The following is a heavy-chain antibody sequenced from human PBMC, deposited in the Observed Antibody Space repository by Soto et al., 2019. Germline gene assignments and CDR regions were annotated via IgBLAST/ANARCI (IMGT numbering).Heavy chain of an antibody. J-gene: IGHJ6*03. CDR3: ASYRSSSHRYYYYMDV. Sequence: PGGSLRLSCAASGFTFSSYSMNWVRQAPGKGLEWVSSISSSSSYIYYADSVKGRFTISRDNAKNSLYLQMNSLRAEDTAVYYCASYRSSSHRYYYYMDVWGKGTTVTVSS. V-gene: IGHV3-21*01. CDR1: GFTFSSYS. CDR2: ISSSSSYI. D-gene: IGHD6-6*01.